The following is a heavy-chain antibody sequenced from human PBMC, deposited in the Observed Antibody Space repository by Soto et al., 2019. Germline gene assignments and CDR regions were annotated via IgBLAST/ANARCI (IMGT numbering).Heavy chain of an antibody. J-gene: IGHJ4*02. D-gene: IGHD2-15*01. CDR2: ISYDGSNK. Sequence: GGSLRLSCAASGFTFSSYGMHWVRQAPGKGLEWVAVISYDGSNKYYADSVKGRFTISRDNSKNTLYLQMNSLRAEDTAVYYCAKDYCSGGSCPYYFDYWGQGTLVTVSS. CDR3: AKDYCSGGSCPYYFDY. CDR1: GFTFSSYG. V-gene: IGHV3-30*18.